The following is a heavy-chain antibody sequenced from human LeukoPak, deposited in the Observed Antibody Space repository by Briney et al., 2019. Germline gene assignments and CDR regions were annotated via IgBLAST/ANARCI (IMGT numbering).Heavy chain of an antibody. V-gene: IGHV3-30*02. D-gene: IGHD3-10*01. CDR3: AKDGSGTFDY. CDR1: GFTFSSYG. Sequence: GGSLRLPCAASGFTFSSYGMHWVRQAPGKGLERVAFIRYDGSNKYYADSVKGRFTISRDNSKNTLYLQMNSLRAEDTAVYYCAKDGSGTFDYWGQGTLVTVSS. CDR2: IRYDGSNK. J-gene: IGHJ4*02.